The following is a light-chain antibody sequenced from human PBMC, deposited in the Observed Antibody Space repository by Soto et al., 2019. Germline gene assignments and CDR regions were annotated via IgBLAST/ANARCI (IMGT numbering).Light chain of an antibody. V-gene: IGKV3-20*01. CDR3: QQYGSSPPYT. J-gene: IGKJ2*01. CDR2: GAS. CDR1: QSVSSSY. Sequence: EIVLTQPPGTLSLSPGERATLSCRASQSVSSSYLAWYQQKPGQAPRLLIYGASNRATGIPDRFSGSGSGTDFTLTISRLEPEDFAVYYCQQYGSSPPYTFGQGTKLEIK.